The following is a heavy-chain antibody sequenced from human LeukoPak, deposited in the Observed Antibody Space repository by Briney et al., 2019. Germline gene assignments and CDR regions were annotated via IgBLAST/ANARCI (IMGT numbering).Heavy chain of an antibody. CDR1: GYSFSSYH. J-gene: IGHJ4*02. V-gene: IGHV1-18*01. CDR2: INTYDGNT. Sequence: ASVKVSCKASGYSFSSYHVSWVRQAPGQGLEWMGWINTYDGNTNYAQNFQGRVAMTTDTSTSTAYMELRSLRSDDTAVYYCARDFATWYFDYWGQGTLVTVSS. D-gene: IGHD2-15*01. CDR3: ARDFATWYFDY.